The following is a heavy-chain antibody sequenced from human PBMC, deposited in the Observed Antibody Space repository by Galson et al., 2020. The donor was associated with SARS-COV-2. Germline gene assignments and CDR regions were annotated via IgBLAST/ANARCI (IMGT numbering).Heavy chain of an antibody. CDR1: GGSFSGYY. CDR2: INHSGST. CDR3: ARGRLTQGAWLGELSYYYYDMDV. D-gene: IGHD3-10*01. V-gene: IGHV4-34*01. Sequence: SETLSLTCAVYGGSFSGYYWSWIRQPPGKGLEWIGEINHSGSTNYNPSLKSRVTISVDTSKNQFSLKLSSVTAADTAVYYCARGRLTQGAWLGELSYYYYDMDVWGQGTTVTVSS. J-gene: IGHJ6*02.